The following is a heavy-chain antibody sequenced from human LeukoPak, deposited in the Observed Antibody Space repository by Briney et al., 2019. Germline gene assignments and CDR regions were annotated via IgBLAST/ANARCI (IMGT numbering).Heavy chain of an antibody. V-gene: IGHV4-59*10. CDR3: ARTSPRAATFDY. Sequence: KSSETLSLTCAVYGGSFSGYYWNWIRQPPGKGLEWIGRIYTSGTTNYNPSLKSRVTMSVDTSKNQFSLNLNSVTAADTAVYYCARTSPRAATFDYWGQGTLVTVSS. CDR2: IYTSGTT. D-gene: IGHD2-15*01. J-gene: IGHJ4*02. CDR1: GGSFSGYY.